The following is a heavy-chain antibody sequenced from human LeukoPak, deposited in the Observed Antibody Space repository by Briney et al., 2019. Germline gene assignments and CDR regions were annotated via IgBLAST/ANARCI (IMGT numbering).Heavy chain of an antibody. D-gene: IGHD2-2*01. J-gene: IGHJ6*03. CDR3: AGGIYCSGTTCYYYYYYMDV. V-gene: IGHV4-4*07. CDR1: GGSISAYY. Sequence: SETLSLTCTVSGGSISAYYWSWIRQPAGKGLEWIGRIYTSGSTNYNPSLKSRVTMSLDTSKNQFSLKLRSVTAADTALYYCAGGIYCSGTTCYYYYYYMDVWGKGTTVTVSS. CDR2: IYTSGST.